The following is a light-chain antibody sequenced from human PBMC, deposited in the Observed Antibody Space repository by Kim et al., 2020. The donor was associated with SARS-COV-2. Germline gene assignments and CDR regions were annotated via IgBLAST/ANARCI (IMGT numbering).Light chain of an antibody. CDR3: NSYRSDNTRV. V-gene: IGLV2-14*03. CDR2: DVN. Sequence: GQSITVSCTGTSGDIGYYDFVARYQQHPDKAPKLIIYDVNHRPSASSDRFSASKSGNTASLTISGLQAEDEAHYHCNSYRSDNTRVFGTGTKVTVL. CDR1: SGDIGYYDF. J-gene: IGLJ1*01.